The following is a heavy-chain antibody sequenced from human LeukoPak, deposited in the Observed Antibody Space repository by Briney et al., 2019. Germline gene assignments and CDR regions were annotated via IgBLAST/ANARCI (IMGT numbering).Heavy chain of an antibody. Sequence: PSETLSLTCTVSGGSISSGDYYWSWIRQPPGKGLEWIGYIYYSGSTYYNPSLKSRVTISVDTSKNQFSLKLSSVTAADTAVYYCARGLEDTAMVWDYFDYWGQGTLVTVSS. CDR2: IYYSGST. CDR3: ARGLEDTAMVWDYFDY. V-gene: IGHV4-30-4*01. J-gene: IGHJ4*02. D-gene: IGHD5-18*01. CDR1: GGSISSGDYY.